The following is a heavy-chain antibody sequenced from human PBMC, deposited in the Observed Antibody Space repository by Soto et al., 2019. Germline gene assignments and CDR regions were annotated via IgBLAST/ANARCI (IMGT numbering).Heavy chain of an antibody. J-gene: IGHJ3*02. CDR1: GFTFTTSS. CDR3: AKGVEHPTADAFET. V-gene: IGHV3-23*01. D-gene: IGHD5-18*01. Sequence: EVQVLESGGDLVQPGGSLRLTCSVSGFTFTTSSINWVRQAPGKGLEWVSSISGNGYTTYYADSVTGRFTISTDNSKSTVFLQMNSLRVEDTALYYYAKGVEHPTADAFETWGQGKMVTVSS. CDR2: ISGNGYTT.